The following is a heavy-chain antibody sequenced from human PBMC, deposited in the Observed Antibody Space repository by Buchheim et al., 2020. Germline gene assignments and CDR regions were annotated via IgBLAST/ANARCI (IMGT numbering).Heavy chain of an antibody. Sequence: EVDLSESGGGLVQPGGSLRLSCAASGFAFSSCAMAWVRQAPGKGLEWVSGISDGGAGTYYTDSVKGRFTISRDNSKKTVFLQVNSLRTEDTAVYYCAKGVTGSPKYYFDSWGQGTL. J-gene: IGHJ4*02. D-gene: IGHD3-16*01. CDR2: ISDGGAGT. CDR3: AKGVTGSPKYYFDS. V-gene: IGHV3-23*01. CDR1: GFAFSSCA.